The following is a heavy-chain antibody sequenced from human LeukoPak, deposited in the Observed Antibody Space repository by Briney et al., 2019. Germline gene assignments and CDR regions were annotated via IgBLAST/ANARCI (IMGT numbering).Heavy chain of an antibody. CDR1: GGSISSTSSY. D-gene: IGHD3-22*01. CDR3: ARGGHYYDSSGYLHWFDP. Sequence: PSETLSLTCTVSGGSISSTSSYWGWIRQPPGKGLEWVGYIYYSGSTNYNPSLKSRVTISVDTSKNQFSLKLSSVTAADTAVYYCARGGHYYDSSGYLHWFDPWGQGTLVTVSS. J-gene: IGHJ5*02. V-gene: IGHV4-61*05. CDR2: IYYSGST.